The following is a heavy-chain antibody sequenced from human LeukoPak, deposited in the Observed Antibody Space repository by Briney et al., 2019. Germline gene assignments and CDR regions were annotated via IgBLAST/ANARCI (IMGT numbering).Heavy chain of an antibody. CDR1: GGSISSGGYY. Sequence: PSETLSLTCTVSGGSISSGGYYWSWIRQPPGKGLEWIGYIYHSGSTYYNLSLKSRVTISIDRSRNQFSLKLSSVTAADTAVYYCARFTVRDWFDPWGQGTLVTVSS. D-gene: IGHD3-22*01. V-gene: IGHV4-30-2*01. CDR3: ARFTVRDWFDP. CDR2: IYHSGST. J-gene: IGHJ5*02.